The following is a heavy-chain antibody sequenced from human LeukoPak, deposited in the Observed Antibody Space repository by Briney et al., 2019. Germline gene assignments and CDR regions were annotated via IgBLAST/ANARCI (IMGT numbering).Heavy chain of an antibody. CDR1: GFTFSSYA. J-gene: IGHJ4*02. V-gene: IGHV3-30*04. Sequence: GGSLRLSCAASGFTFSSYAMHWVRQAPGKGLEWVAVISYDGRNKYYTDSVKGRFPISRDNSKNTLYLQMNSLGAEDTAVYYCAKDRLGAMLYFDCWGQGTLVTVSP. CDR2: ISYDGRNK. D-gene: IGHD1-26*01. CDR3: AKDRLGAMLYFDC.